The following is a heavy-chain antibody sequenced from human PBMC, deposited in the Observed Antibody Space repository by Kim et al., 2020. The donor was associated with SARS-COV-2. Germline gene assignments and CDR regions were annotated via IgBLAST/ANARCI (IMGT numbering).Heavy chain of an antibody. Sequence: ASVKVSCKASGYTFTSYGISWVRQAPGQGLEWMGWISAYNGNTNYAQKLQGRVTMTTDTSTSTAYMELRSLRSDDTAVYYCARDLGPNYGDYIDYVRQYGMDVWGQGTTVTVSS. CDR3: ARDLGPNYGDYIDYVRQYGMDV. D-gene: IGHD4-17*01. CDR2: ISAYNGNT. CDR1: GYTFTSYG. J-gene: IGHJ6*02. V-gene: IGHV1-18*01.